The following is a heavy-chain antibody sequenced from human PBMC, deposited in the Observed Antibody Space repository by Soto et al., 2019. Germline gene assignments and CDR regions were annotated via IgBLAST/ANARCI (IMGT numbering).Heavy chain of an antibody. J-gene: IGHJ4*02. CDR2: IIPIFGTA. D-gene: IGHD3-3*01. V-gene: IGHV1-69*13. CDR1: GGTFSSYA. CDR3: ARSNVQRFLEWLLPDY. Sequence: ASVKVSCKASGGTFSSYAISWVRQAPGQGLEWMGGIIPIFGTANYAQKFQGRVTITADESTSTAYMELSSLRSEDTAVYYCARSNVQRFLEWLLPDYWGQGTLVTVSS.